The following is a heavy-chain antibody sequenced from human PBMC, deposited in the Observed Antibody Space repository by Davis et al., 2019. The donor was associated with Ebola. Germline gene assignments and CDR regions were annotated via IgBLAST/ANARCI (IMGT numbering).Heavy chain of an antibody. D-gene: IGHD2-15*01. V-gene: IGHV1-2*02. CDR3: ARAVPATQNLDH. CDR1: GFMFTKYY. Sequence: AASVKVSCKSSGFMFTKYYMHWVRQAPGQGLEWMGWINPNSGGTNNAQKFQGRVTMTRGTSISTAYMELNSLRSDDTAVYYCARAVPATQNLDHWGQGTLVTVSS. CDR2: INPNSGGT. J-gene: IGHJ4*02.